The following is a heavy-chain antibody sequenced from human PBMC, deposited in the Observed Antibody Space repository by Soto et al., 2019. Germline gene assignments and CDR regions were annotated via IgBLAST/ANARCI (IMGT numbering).Heavy chain of an antibody. CDR1: GFTFSSYG. CDR3: ARPTTVANDYYGMDV. Sequence: QVQLVESGGGVVQPGRSLRLSCAASGFTFSSYGMHWVRQAPGKGLEWVAVIWYDGSNKYYADSVKGRFTISRDNSNNTLYLQMNSLRAEDTAVYYCARPTTVANDYYGMDVWGQGTTVTVSS. D-gene: IGHD4-17*01. V-gene: IGHV3-33*01. J-gene: IGHJ6*02. CDR2: IWYDGSNK.